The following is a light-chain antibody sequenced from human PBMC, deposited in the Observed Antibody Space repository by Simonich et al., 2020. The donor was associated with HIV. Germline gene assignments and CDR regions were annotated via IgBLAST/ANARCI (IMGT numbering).Light chain of an antibody. CDR2: ARS. Sequence: EIVMTQSPATLSVSPGERATLSCRASQSVNSNVAWYQQKPGQAPRLLIYARSTRATDIPARFSGSGSGTEFTLTISSIHAEDFAVYYCQQYNDWPTFGQGTKVEI. CDR3: QQYNDWPT. V-gene: IGKV3-15*01. J-gene: IGKJ1*01. CDR1: QSVNSN.